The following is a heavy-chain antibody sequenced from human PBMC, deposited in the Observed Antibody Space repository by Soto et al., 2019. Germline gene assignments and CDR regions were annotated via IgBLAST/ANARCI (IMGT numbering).Heavy chain of an antibody. V-gene: IGHV1-2*04. Sequence: QVQLVQSGAEVKEPGASVKVSCKASGYTFTGYHIHWVRQAPGQGLEWMGWINTNSGDTNYAQKFQGWVTMTRDTSINTAYVQLSRLTSGDTAVYYCARWVGASNWFDPWGQGTLVTVSS. D-gene: IGHD1-26*01. CDR2: INTNSGDT. J-gene: IGHJ5*02. CDR1: GYTFTGYH. CDR3: ARWVGASNWFDP.